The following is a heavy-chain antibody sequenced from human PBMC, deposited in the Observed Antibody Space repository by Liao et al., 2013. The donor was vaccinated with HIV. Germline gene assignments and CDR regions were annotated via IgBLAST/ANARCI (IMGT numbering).Heavy chain of an antibody. CDR2: IYTSGST. D-gene: IGHD3-3*01. J-gene: IGHJ4*02. CDR3: ARVSGHTDLWSGYHYYFDY. Sequence: QVQLQESGPGLVKPSETLSLTCTVSGGSISSYYWSWIRQPAGKGLEWIGRIYTSGSTNYNPSLKSRVTMSVDTSKNQFSLKLSSVTAADTAVYYCARVSGHTDLWSGYHYYFDYWGQGTLVTVSS. CDR1: GGSISSYY. V-gene: IGHV4-4*07.